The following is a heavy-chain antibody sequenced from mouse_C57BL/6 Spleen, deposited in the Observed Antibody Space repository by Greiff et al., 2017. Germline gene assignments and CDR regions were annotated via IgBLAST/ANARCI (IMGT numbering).Heavy chain of an antibody. Sequence: QVQLQQPGAELVMPGASVKLSCKASGYTFTSYWMHWVKQRPGQGLEWIGEIDPSDSYTNYNQKFKGKSTLTVDKSSSTAYMQLSSLTSEDSAVYYCARRGSSLYAMDYWGQGTSVTVSS. D-gene: IGHD1-1*01. CDR2: IDPSDSYT. CDR1: GYTFTSYW. V-gene: IGHV1-69*01. CDR3: ARRGSSLYAMDY. J-gene: IGHJ4*01.